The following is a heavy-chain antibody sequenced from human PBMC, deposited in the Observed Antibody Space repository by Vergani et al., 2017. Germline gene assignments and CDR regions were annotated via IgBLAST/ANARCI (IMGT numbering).Heavy chain of an antibody. CDR1: GFTFSNAW. Sequence: EVQLVESGGGLVKPGGSLRLSCAASGFTFSNAWMNWVRQAPGKGLEWVGRIKSKTDGGTTDYAAPVKGRFTISKDNSKNTLYLQMNSLKTEDTAVYYCANYCSSTSCYGPGYYMDVWGKGTTVTVSS. V-gene: IGHV3-15*07. J-gene: IGHJ6*03. CDR3: ANYCSSTSCYGPGYYMDV. CDR2: IKSKTDGGTT. D-gene: IGHD2-2*01.